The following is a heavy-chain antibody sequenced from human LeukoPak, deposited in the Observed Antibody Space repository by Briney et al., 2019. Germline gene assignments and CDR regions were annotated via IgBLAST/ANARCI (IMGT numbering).Heavy chain of an antibody. CDR3: AKDLNYDFWSGLGN. J-gene: IGHJ4*02. CDR1: GFTFSSYG. D-gene: IGHD3-3*01. CDR2: ISYDGTNK. V-gene: IGHV3-30*18. Sequence: GGSLRLSRAVSGFTFSSYGMHWVRQAPGKGLEWMAVISYDGTNKYYADSVKGRFTISRDNSKNTLYLQMNSLRAEDTAVYYCAKDLNYDFWSGLGNWGQGTLVTVSS.